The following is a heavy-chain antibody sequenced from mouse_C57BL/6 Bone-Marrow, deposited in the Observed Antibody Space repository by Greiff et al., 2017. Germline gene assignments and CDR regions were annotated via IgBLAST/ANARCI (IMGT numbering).Heavy chain of an antibody. V-gene: IGHV1-64*01. D-gene: IGHD3-2*02. Sequence: QVQLQQPGAELVKPGASVKLSCKASGYTFTSYWMHWVKQSTGQGLEWIGMIHPNSGSTNYNEKFKSKATLTVDKSSSTAYMQLSSLTSEDSAVYYCARLVAAQATYFDYWGQGTTLTVSS. CDR2: IHPNSGST. CDR3: ARLVAAQATYFDY. J-gene: IGHJ2*01. CDR1: GYTFTSYW.